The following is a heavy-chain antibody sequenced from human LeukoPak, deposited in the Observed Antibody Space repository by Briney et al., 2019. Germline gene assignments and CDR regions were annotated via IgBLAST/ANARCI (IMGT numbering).Heavy chain of an antibody. D-gene: IGHD3-22*01. V-gene: IGHV1-69-2*01. J-gene: IGHJ4*02. CDR1: GYTFTDYY. Sequence: GATVKISCKASGYTFTDYYIHWVQQAPGKALEWMGRLDPEDGKTIYTEKFQGRVTIAADTSTDTAYMELSSLRFDDTAVYYCATHRDKWTYDLDYWGQGTLITVSS. CDR2: LDPEDGKT. CDR3: ATHRDKWTYDLDY.